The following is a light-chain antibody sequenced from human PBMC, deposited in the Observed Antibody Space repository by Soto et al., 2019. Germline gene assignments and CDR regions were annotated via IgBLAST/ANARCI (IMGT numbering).Light chain of an antibody. V-gene: IGKV1-9*01. Sequence: DIQLTQSPSFLSASVGDRVTITCRASQGISSYLAWYQQTPGKAPKLLFHAASTLQSGVPSRFSGSGAGTEFPRTISSLQPEDCATYYCQQLDSYPYTFGQGTKLEI. CDR1: QGISSY. J-gene: IGKJ2*01. CDR2: AAS. CDR3: QQLDSYPYT.